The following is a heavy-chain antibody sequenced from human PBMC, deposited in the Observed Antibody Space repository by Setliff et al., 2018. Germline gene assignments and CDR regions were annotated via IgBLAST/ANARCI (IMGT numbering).Heavy chain of an antibody. Sequence: GGSLRLSCAASGFTFSNYRMHWVRQAPGRGLEWVAVIWHDGGNKYHADSVKGRFTISRDNSKNTLYLQMNSLRPEDTAVYYCARTCSGSGCYAGLESWGQGTPVTVSS. V-gene: IGHV3-33*08. CDR1: GFTFSNYR. CDR3: ARTCSGSGCYAGLES. D-gene: IGHD2-15*01. J-gene: IGHJ4*02. CDR2: IWHDGGNK.